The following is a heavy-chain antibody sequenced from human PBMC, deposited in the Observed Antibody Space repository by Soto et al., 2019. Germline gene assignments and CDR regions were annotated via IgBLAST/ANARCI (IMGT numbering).Heavy chain of an antibody. D-gene: IGHD5-18*01. Sequence: SETLSLTCAVYGGSFSGYYWSWIRQPPGKGLEWIGEINHSGSTYYNPSLKSRVTISVDTSKNQFSLKLSSVTAADTAVYYCARVTNTAMVSGYNWFGPWGQGTLVTVSS. CDR2: INHSGST. CDR1: GGSFSGYY. CDR3: ARVTNTAMVSGYNWFGP. J-gene: IGHJ5*02. V-gene: IGHV4-34*01.